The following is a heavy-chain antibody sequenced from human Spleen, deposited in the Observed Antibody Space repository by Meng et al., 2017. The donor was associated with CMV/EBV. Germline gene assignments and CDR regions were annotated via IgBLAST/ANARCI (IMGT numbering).Heavy chain of an antibody. CDR3: ARGGIAAAGKRRGYNWFDP. CDR2: IIHIFGTT. J-gene: IGHJ5*02. Sequence: FRSYAISWVRQAPGEGLEWMGGIIHIFGTTNYGQKFKNRVKLTTDKSTSTASVELNSVRSEDTDVYYCARGGIAAAGKRRGYNWFDPWGQGTLVTVSS. V-gene: IGHV1-69*05. D-gene: IGHD6-13*01. CDR1: FRSYA.